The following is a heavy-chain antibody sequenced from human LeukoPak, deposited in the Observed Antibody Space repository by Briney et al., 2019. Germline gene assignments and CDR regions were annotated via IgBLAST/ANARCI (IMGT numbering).Heavy chain of an antibody. Sequence: GVSLLLCAVASGFNFRYYVMHLGRHAPGKVLEWLAVISDGGRNTYYGDSVKRRFAISRDNSKNSLYLQVNSLGAEDTAMYYCAKDPSGSGTSALSYWGRGTLVTVSS. CDR1: GFNFRYYV. J-gene: IGHJ4*02. CDR3: AKDPSGSGTSALSY. V-gene: IGHV3-30*18. CDR2: ISDGGRNT. D-gene: IGHD3-10*01.